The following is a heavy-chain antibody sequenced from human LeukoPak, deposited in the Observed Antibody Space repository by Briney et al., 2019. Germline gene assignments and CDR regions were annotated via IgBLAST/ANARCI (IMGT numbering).Heavy chain of an antibody. CDR1: GGSISSYY. Sequence: SETLSLTCTISGGSISSYYWSWIRQPPGKGLEWIGYIYYTGSTNHNPSLKSRVTISVDTSKNQFSLKLSSVTAADTAVYYCARRSYGWFDPWGQGTLVTVSS. CDR2: IYYTGST. CDR3: ARRSYGWFDP. V-gene: IGHV4-59*12. D-gene: IGHD3-10*01. J-gene: IGHJ5*02.